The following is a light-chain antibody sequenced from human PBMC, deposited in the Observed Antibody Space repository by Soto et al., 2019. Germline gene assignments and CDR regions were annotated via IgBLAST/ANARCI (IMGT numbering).Light chain of an antibody. CDR1: QTMSGL. J-gene: IGKJ1*01. CDR3: QHYNSYSEA. CDR2: KAS. Sequence: DIQMTQAPSTLSGSVGDRVTITCRASQTMSGLLAWYQQKPGKAPKLLIYKASTLKSGVPSRFSGSGSGTEFTLTIISLQPDDFATYYCQHYNSYSEAFGQGTKVDI. V-gene: IGKV1-5*03.